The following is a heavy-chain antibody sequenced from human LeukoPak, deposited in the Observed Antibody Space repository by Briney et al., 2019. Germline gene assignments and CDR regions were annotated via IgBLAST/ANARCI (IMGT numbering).Heavy chain of an antibody. CDR2: ISGEGIYT. J-gene: IGHJ4*02. Sequence: GGSLRLSCAASGFTFSNYAMTWVRQAPGKGLQWVSAISGEGIYTYYIDSVKGRFTTSRDNSENTLFLQMNSLRADDTAVYYCAKNYGTSRPFYDYWGQGIVVSVSS. CDR3: AKNYGTSRPFYDY. V-gene: IGHV3-23*01. CDR1: GFTFSNYA. D-gene: IGHD4-17*01.